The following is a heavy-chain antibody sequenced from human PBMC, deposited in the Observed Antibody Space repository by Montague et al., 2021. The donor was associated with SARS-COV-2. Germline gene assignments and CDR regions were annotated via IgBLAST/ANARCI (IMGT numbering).Heavy chain of an antibody. Sequence: SETLSLTCTVSNTSISSYYWSWIRQPPGKGLEWIGYAQNTGTTNYNPSLKSRVTISVGISKKQISLTLKSMNAADTAVYYCAGQGGNFYGSGSSGLYYYGMDVWGQGTTVTVSS. CDR2: AQNTGTT. CDR3: AGQGGNFYGSGSSGLYYYGMDV. D-gene: IGHD3-10*01. V-gene: IGHV4-59*01. CDR1: NTSISSYY. J-gene: IGHJ6*02.